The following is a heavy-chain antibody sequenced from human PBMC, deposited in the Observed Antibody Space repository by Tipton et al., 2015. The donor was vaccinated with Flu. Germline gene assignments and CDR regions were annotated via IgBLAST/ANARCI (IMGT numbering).Heavy chain of an antibody. J-gene: IGHJ3*02. Sequence: TLSLTCTVSGGSISSYYWSWIRQPPGKGLEWIGYIYYSGSTNYNPSLKSRVTISVDTSKNQFSLKLSSVTAADTAVYYCARMSGNMITFGGVIVDAFDTWGQGTMVTVSS. CDR1: GGSISSYY. CDR3: ARMSGNMITFGGVIVDAFDT. CDR2: IYYSGST. D-gene: IGHD3-16*02. V-gene: IGHV4-59*08.